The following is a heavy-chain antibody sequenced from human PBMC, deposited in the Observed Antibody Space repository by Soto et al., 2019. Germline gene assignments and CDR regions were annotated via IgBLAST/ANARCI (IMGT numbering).Heavy chain of an antibody. CDR3: TRGGDPYKTGH. V-gene: IGHV4-39*07. CDR2: IYYSGST. Sequence: PSETLSLTCTVSGGSISSSSYYWGWIRQPPGKGLEWIGSIYYSGSTYYNPSLKSRVTISVDTSKNQFSLKLTSVNTADTAIYYCTRGGDPYKTGHWGQGTLVT. D-gene: IGHD2-21*01. CDR1: GGSISSSSYY. J-gene: IGHJ4*02.